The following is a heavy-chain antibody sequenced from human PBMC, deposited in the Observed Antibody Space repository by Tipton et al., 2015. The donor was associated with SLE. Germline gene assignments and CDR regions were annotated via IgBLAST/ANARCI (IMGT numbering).Heavy chain of an antibody. CDR2: VNGDGSST. V-gene: IGHV3-74*01. CDR1: GFTFSSHW. Sequence: SLRLSCAASGFTFSSHWMHWVRQAPGKGLVWVSRVNGDGSSTIYADSVKGRFTMSRDNAKNTLYLQMNSLRAEDTAVYYCARARGLGLWYYYYGMDVWGQGTTVTVSS. J-gene: IGHJ6*02. CDR3: ARARGLGLWYYYYGMDV. D-gene: IGHD2-21*01.